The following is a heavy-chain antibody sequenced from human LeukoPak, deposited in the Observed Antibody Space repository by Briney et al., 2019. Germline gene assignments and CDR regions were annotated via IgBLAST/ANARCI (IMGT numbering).Heavy chain of an antibody. V-gene: IGHV3-20*04. D-gene: IGHD6-19*01. Sequence: GGSLRLSCAASGFTLDDYGMSWVRQAPGKGLEWVSGINWKGGTTGYADSVKGRFTISRDNAKKSLYLQMNSLGAEDTALYYCARDLVVAGTGFGYWGQGTLVTVSS. CDR3: ARDLVVAGTGFGY. CDR1: GFTLDDYG. CDR2: INWKGGTT. J-gene: IGHJ4*02.